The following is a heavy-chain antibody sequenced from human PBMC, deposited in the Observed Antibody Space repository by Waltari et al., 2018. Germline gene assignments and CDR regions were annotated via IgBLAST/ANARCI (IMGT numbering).Heavy chain of an antibody. CDR3: AGTTWRFGNNIDS. Sequence: QVDLQQAGPGLVRPSETLSLTCSVSGGFIRSHYWSWIRQYPGKGLEWIGFIYYGVDKKYNPSFKSRVTISVDTSKSQVSLVLTSVTAADTAVYFCAGTTWRFGNNIDSWGQGTLVTVSS. CDR2: IYYGVDK. V-gene: IGHV4-59*11. D-gene: IGHD3-3*01. CDR1: GGFIRSHY. J-gene: IGHJ4*02.